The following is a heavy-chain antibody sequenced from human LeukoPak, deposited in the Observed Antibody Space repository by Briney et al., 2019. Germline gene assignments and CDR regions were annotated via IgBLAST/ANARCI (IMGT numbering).Heavy chain of an antibody. CDR3: ARHRSSSGDLDY. V-gene: IGHV4-38-2*01. Sequence: SETLSLTCAVSGYSISSGYYWGWIRQPPGKGLEWIGSIYHSGSTYYNPSLKSRVTISVDTSKNQFSLKLSSVTAADTAVYYCARHRSSSGDLDYWGQGTLVTVSS. CDR1: GYSISSGYY. CDR2: IYHSGST. J-gene: IGHJ4*02. D-gene: IGHD4-17*01.